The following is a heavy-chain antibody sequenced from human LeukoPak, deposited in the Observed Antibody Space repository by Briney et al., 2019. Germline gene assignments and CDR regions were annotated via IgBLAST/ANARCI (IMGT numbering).Heavy chain of an antibody. CDR1: GGTFSSYA. D-gene: IGHD2-2*01. Sequence: ASVKVSCKASGGTFSSYAISWVRQAPGQGLEWMGWINPNSGGTNYAQKFQGRVTMTRDTSISTAYMEPSRLRSDDTAVYYCARGGKDIVVVPAAPFDYWGQGTLVTVSS. CDR3: ARGGKDIVVVPAAPFDY. V-gene: IGHV1-2*02. J-gene: IGHJ4*02. CDR2: INPNSGGT.